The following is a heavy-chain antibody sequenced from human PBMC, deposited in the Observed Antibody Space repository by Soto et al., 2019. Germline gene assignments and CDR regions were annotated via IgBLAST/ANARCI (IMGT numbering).Heavy chain of an antibody. CDR2: IYYRGTT. J-gene: IGHJ4*02. V-gene: IGHV4-39*02. D-gene: IGHD4-17*01. Sequence: SETLSLTCTVSGGSISSSSYYWGWIRQPPGKGLEWIGNIYYRGTTYYNPSLKSRVTISVDTSRNQFSLRLASVTAADTAVYYCARDYGDYQFDYWGQGTLVTVSS. CDR3: ARDYGDYQFDY. CDR1: GGSISSSSYY.